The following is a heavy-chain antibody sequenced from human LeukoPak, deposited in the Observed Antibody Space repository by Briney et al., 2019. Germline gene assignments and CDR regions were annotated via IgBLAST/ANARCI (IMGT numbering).Heavy chain of an antibody. CDR2: IVVGSGNT. D-gene: IGHD2-21*02. Sequence: SVKVSCKASGFNLTSSAVQWVRQPRGQRLELIGWIVVGSGNTDRAQKFQQRVTITRDMSTSTVYMQMNSLRSEDTAVYYCAADPCGGDCYFDYWGQGTLVTVSS. CDR3: AADPCGGDCYFDY. J-gene: IGHJ4*02. V-gene: IGHV1-58*01. CDR1: GFNLTSSA.